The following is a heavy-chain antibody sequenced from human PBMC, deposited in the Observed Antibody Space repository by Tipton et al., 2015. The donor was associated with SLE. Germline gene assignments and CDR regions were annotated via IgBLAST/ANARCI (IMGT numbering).Heavy chain of an antibody. V-gene: IGHV4-34*01. CDR1: GGTSRDYF. CDR3: ARTPGGVGATIYDY. CDR2: VSHRGTT. D-gene: IGHD1-26*01. J-gene: IGHJ4*02. Sequence: LRLSCAVYGGTSRDYFWSWIRQPPGKGLEWIGDVSHRGTTNYNPSLDSRVTISLDRFNNQFTLKMTSVTAADTAVYYCARTPGGVGATIYDYWGQGTLVTVSS.